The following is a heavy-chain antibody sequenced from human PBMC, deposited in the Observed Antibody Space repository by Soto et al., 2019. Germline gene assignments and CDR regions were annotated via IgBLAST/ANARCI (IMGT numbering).Heavy chain of an antibody. J-gene: IGHJ5*02. CDR2: TYYRSKWYN. Sequence: QTLSLTCAISGDSVSSNSAAWNWIRQSPSRGLEWLGRTYYRSKWYNDYAVSVKSRITINPDTSKNQFSLQLNSVTPEDTAVYYCAIEYSSSSPNWFDPWGQGTLVTVSS. D-gene: IGHD6-6*01. CDR3: AIEYSSSSPNWFDP. CDR1: GDSVSSNSAA. V-gene: IGHV6-1*01.